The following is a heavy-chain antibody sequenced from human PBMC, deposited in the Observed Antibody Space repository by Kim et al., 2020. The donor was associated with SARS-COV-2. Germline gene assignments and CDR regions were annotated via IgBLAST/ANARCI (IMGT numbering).Heavy chain of an antibody. Sequence: YADSVKGRFTISRDNSKNTLYLQMNSLGAEDTAVYYCARDRGSYLFSFDYWGQGTLSPSPQ. V-gene: IGHV3-30*01. D-gene: IGHD1-26*01. CDR3: ARDRGSYLFSFDY. J-gene: IGHJ4*02.